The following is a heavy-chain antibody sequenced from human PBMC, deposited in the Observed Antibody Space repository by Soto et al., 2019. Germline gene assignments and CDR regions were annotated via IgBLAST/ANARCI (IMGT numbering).Heavy chain of an antibody. CDR2: IIPIFGTA. CDR1: GGTSSSYA. Sequence: SVKVSCKASGGTSSSYAISWVRQAPGQGLEWMGGIIPIFGTANYAQKFQGRVTITADESTSTAYMELSSLRSEDTAVYYCARAARPNYYYYGMDVWGQGTTVTVSS. CDR3: ARAARPNYYYYGMDV. J-gene: IGHJ6*02. D-gene: IGHD6-6*01. V-gene: IGHV1-69*13.